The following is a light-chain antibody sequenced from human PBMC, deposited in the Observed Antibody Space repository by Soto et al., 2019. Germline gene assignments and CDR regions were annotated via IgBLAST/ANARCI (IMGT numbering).Light chain of an antibody. V-gene: IGKV3-15*01. J-gene: IGKJ2*01. CDR3: QQYNSWPYT. Sequence: EIVMTQSPATLSVSPGERATLSCRASQTFSSNLAWYQQKSGQAPRLLIYGASTRATGIPARFSGSGSGTEFTLTISSLQSEDFAVYYCQQYNSWPYTFGQRTKREIK. CDR1: QTFSSN. CDR2: GAS.